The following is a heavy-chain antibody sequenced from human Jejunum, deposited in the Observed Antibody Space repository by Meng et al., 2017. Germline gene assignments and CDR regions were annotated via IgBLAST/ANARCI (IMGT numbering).Heavy chain of an antibody. J-gene: IGHJ4*02. D-gene: IGHD1-7*01. Sequence: QVQLVQSVSELKKPGASVKVSCKAAGYTFTTSAMNWVRQAPGQGLEWMGYINTNTRNPTYAQGFTGRFVFSLDTSVTTAYLQISNLKAEDTAMYYCAKDPTGAWNSDFWGQGTLVTAPQ. CDR1: GYTFTTSA. CDR3: AKDPTGAWNSDF. CDR2: INTNTRNP. V-gene: IGHV7-4-1*02.